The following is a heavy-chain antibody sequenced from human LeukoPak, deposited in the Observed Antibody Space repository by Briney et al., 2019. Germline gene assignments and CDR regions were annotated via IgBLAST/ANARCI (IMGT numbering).Heavy chain of an antibody. D-gene: IGHD1-26*01. CDR3: ARERGVGATINAFDI. V-gene: IGHV1-2*02. CDR2: INPNSGGT. Sequence: ASVKVSCKASGYTFTRHFIHWVRQAPGQGLEWMGWINPNSGGTNYAQKFQGRVTMTRDMSISTAYMELSRLRSDDTAMYYCARERGVGATINAFDIWGQGTMVTVSS. J-gene: IGHJ3*02. CDR1: GYTFTRHF.